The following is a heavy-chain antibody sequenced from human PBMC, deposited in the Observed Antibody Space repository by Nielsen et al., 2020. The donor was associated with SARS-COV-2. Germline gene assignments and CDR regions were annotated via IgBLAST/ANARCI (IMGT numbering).Heavy chain of an antibody. V-gene: IGHV3-74*01. J-gene: IGHJ6*03. D-gene: IGHD4-17*01. Sequence: GESLKISCSASGFTFSSTWMDWVRQAPGQGLVWVSRINPSGSGTAYADSVKGRFAVSRDNAENTVVLQIHSLRVEDTAVYYCARARGAYGDYYYYYYTDVWGKGTTVTVSS. CDR3: ARARGAYGDYYYYYYTDV. CDR2: INPSGSGT. CDR1: GFTFSSTW.